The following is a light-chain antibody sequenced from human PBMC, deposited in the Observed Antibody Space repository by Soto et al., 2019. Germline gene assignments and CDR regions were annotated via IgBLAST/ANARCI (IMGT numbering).Light chain of an antibody. CDR1: SSDVGSYNL. V-gene: IGLV2-23*01. Sequence: QSALTQPASVSGSPGQSITISCTGNSSDVGSYNLVSWYRQHPGKAPKLMIYEGSKRPSGVSNRFSGSKSGNTASLTISGLQAEDEADYYCCSYAGSSTPYVFGTGTKVTVL. CDR2: EGS. CDR3: CSYAGSSTPYV. J-gene: IGLJ1*01.